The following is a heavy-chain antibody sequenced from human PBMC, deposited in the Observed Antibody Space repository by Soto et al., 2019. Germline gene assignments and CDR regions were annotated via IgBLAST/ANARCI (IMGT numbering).Heavy chain of an antibody. D-gene: IGHD6-19*01. J-gene: IGHJ4*02. CDR2: INPNSGGT. CDR1: GYTLTCNY. Sequence: ASGRGSSKASGYTLTCNYMHWVRQAPGQGLEWMGWINPNSGGTNYAQKFQGRATITRDTSANTAYMELRSLRSEDTAVYYCARSPGGWLHYFDLWGQGTLVNVSS. CDR3: ARSPGGWLHYFDL. V-gene: IGHV1-2*02.